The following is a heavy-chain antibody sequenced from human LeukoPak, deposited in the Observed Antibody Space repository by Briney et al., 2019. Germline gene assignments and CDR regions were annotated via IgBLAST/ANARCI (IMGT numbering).Heavy chain of an antibody. D-gene: IGHD6-13*01. J-gene: IGHJ5*02. CDR2: IIPIFGTA. CDR3: ARQEGAAAAGTGWFDP. V-gene: IGHV1-69*13. Sequence: SVKVSCKASGGTFSRYAVSWVRQAPGQGLEWMGGIIPIFGTANYAQKFQGRVTITADESTSTAYMELSSLRSEDTAVYYCARQEGAAAAGTGWFDPWGQGTLVTVSS. CDR1: GGTFSRYA.